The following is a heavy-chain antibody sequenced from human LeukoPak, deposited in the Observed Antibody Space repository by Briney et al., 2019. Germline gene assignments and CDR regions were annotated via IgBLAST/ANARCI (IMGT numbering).Heavy chain of an antibody. CDR1: GFSLSTSGMC. J-gene: IGHJ3*02. D-gene: IGHD6-6*01. Sequence: SGPALVKPTQTLTLTCTFSGFSLSTSGMCVSWIRQPPGKALEWLARIDWDDDKYYSTSLKTRLTISKDTSKNQVVLTMTNMDPVHTAPYYCALIGSTAAQGVSVWAFDIWAQGTMVTVS. CDR2: IDWDDDK. CDR3: ALIGSTAAQGVSVWAFDI. V-gene: IGHV2-70*11.